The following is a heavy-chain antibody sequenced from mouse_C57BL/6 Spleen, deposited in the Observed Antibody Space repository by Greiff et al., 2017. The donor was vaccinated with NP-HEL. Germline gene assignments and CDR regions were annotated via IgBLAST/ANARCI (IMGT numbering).Heavy chain of an antibody. Sequence: VKLVESGPGLVQPSQSLSITCTVSGFSLTSYGVHWVRQSPGKGLEWLGVIWRGGSTDYNAAFMSRLSITKDNSKSQVFFKMNSLQADDTAIYYCAKILYGNYSYYYAMDYWGQGTSVTVSS. V-gene: IGHV2-5*01. D-gene: IGHD2-1*01. CDR1: GFSLTSYG. J-gene: IGHJ4*01. CDR3: AKILYGNYSYYYAMDY. CDR2: IWRGGST.